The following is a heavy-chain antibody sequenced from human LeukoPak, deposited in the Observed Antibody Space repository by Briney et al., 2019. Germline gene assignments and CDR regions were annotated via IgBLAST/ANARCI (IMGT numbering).Heavy chain of an antibody. CDR1: GGSISSSSYY. D-gene: IGHD2-21*01. CDR2: IYYSGST. V-gene: IGHV4-39*07. Sequence: PSETLSLTCTVSGGSISSSSYYWGWIRQPPGKGLEWIGSIYYSGSTYYNPSLKSRVTISVDTSKNQFSLKLSSVTAADTAVYYCARGVGPAKRGAYWAFDIWGQGTMVTVSS. J-gene: IGHJ3*02. CDR3: ARGVGPAKRGAYWAFDI.